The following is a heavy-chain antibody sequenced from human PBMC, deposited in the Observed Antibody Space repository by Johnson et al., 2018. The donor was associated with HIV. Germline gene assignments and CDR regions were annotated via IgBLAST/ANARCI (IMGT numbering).Heavy chain of an antibody. Sequence: VQLVESGGGVVQPGGSLRLSCAASGFTFDDYAMHCVRQVPGKGLEWVSGINWNGGSTGYADSVKGRFTISRDNAKNSLHLQMNSLRAEDTAFYYCARDRRNRQWQRLDAFDIWGQGTMVIVSS. D-gene: IGHD6-19*01. CDR2: INWNGGST. CDR1: GFTFDDYA. J-gene: IGHJ3*02. CDR3: ARDRRNRQWQRLDAFDI. V-gene: IGHV3-20*04.